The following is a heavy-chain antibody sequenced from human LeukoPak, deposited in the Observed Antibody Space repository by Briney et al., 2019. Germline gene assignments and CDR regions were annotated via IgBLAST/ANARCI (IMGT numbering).Heavy chain of an antibody. D-gene: IGHD3-3*01. Sequence: GGSLRLSCVASGFIFNNYDMRWVRQAPGKGLEWVASMRGDGSQLYHAESVKGRFTISRDNSKNTLYVQMNSLRVEDTAIYYCAKDIGRRIFGVAYDAFDIWGQGTMLTVSS. CDR3: AKDIGRRIFGVAYDAFDI. V-gene: IGHV3-30*02. CDR2: MRGDGSQL. CDR1: GFIFNNYD. J-gene: IGHJ3*02.